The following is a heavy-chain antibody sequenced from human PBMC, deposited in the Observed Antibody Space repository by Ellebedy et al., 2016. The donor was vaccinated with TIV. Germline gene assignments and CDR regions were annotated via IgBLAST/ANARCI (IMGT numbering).Heavy chain of an antibody. CDR1: GFSLSNSF. J-gene: IGHJ4*02. Sequence: GESLKISXAASGFSLSNSFMSWIRQAPGKGLEWVSTLTADGRSTYFADSVKGRFTISRDNSKNTVYLQMNSLRSEDTAVYYCRPGLYSDAWGQGTLVTVSS. CDR3: RPGLYSDA. V-gene: IGHV3-23*01. CDR2: LTADGRST. D-gene: IGHD3/OR15-3a*01.